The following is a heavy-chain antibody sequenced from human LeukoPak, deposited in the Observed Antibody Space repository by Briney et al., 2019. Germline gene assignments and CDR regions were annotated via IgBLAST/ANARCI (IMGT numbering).Heavy chain of an antibody. CDR2: IYHSGST. V-gene: IGHV4-38-2*01. CDR1: GHSISSGYY. CDR3: ASGYSSGWPDY. Sequence: SETLSLTCAVSGHSISSGYYWGWIRQPPGKGLEWIGSIYHSGSTYYNPSLKSGVTISVDTSKNQFSLKLSSVTAADTAVYYCASGYSSGWPDYWGQGTLVTVSS. J-gene: IGHJ4*02. D-gene: IGHD6-19*01.